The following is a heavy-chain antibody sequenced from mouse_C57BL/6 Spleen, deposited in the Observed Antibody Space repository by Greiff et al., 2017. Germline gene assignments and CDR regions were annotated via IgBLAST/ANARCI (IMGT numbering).Heavy chain of an antibody. Sequence: QVQLQQSGPELVKPGASVKLSCKASGYAFSSSWMNWVQQRPGKGLEWIGRIYTGDGDTNYNGKFKGKATLTADKSTSTAYMQLSSLTSEDSAVYFCAREAYYSNGGHMDYWGQGTSVTVSS. J-gene: IGHJ4*01. CDR1: GYAFSSSW. D-gene: IGHD2-5*01. V-gene: IGHV1-82*01. CDR3: AREAYYSNGGHMDY. CDR2: IYTGDGDT.